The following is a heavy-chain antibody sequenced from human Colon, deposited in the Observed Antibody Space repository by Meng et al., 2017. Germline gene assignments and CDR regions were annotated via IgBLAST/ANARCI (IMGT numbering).Heavy chain of an antibody. CDR1: GYGFTSHW. J-gene: IGHJ4*02. CDR3: ATLSHCDSSGYFPYYFDN. Sequence: KVSCQGSGYGFTSHWIGWVRQTPGKGLEWMGIIFPHDSETKYSLSFQGQVTISVDKSISTAYLQWNSLQASDTAMYFCATLSHCDSSGYFPYYFDNWGQGTLVTVSS. V-gene: IGHV5-51*01. D-gene: IGHD3-22*01. CDR2: IFPHDSET.